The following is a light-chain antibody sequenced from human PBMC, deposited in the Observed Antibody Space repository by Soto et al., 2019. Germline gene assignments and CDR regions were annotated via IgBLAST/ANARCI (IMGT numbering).Light chain of an antibody. V-gene: IGLV1-51*01. J-gene: IGLJ1*01. CDR1: SSNIGNNY. CDR2: DNN. Sequence: QSVLTQPPSVSAAPGQKVTISCSGSSSNIGNNYVSWYQQLSGTAPKLLIYDNNNRPSGIPDRFSGSKSGTSATLGITGLQTGDEADYYCGTWDSSLSAYVFGTGTKLTVL. CDR3: GTWDSSLSAYV.